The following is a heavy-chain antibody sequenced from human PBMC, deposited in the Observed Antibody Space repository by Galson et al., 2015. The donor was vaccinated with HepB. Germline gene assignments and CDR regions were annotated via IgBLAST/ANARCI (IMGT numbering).Heavy chain of an antibody. CDR3: ANPIFGVVTNPLGY. D-gene: IGHD3-3*01. CDR1: GYAFSNSA. J-gene: IGHJ4*02. Sequence: VKVSCKASGYAFSNSAIYWLRQAPGQRLEWMGWINVGNTDTKYAQKFQGRVTITRDTSASTAYMELRSLRLEDTAVYYCANPIFGVVTNPLGYWGQGTLVTVSS. CDR2: INVGNTDT. V-gene: IGHV1-3*01.